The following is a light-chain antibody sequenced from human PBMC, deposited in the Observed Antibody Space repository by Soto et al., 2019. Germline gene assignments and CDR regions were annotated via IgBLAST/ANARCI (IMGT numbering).Light chain of an antibody. J-gene: IGKJ1*01. Sequence: IQMTQSPSSLSASVGDRVSITCRASQSIGTFLNWYQQKPGEAPNLLIHTSFTLYSGVPSRFSGTGSGTEFTLTISSLQPDDFATYYCQQYNRYFKSFGQGTKVDI. CDR2: TSF. CDR3: QQYNRYFKS. V-gene: IGKV1-39*01. CDR1: QSIGTF.